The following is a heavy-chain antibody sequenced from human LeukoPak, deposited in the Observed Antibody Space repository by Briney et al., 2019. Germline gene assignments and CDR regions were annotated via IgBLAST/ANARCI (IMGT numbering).Heavy chain of an antibody. V-gene: IGHV1-46*01. CDR1: GYTFTCYY. Sequence: ASVKVSFKASGYTFTCYYMHWVRQAPGQGLEWMGIINPSGGSTSYAQKFQGRVTMTRDTSTSTVYMELSSLRSEDTAVYYCATLRSPPYYYGSGIYSSIDWFDPWGEGTLVTVSS. CDR2: INPSGGST. D-gene: IGHD3-10*01. J-gene: IGHJ5*02. CDR3: ATLRSPPYYYGSGIYSSIDWFDP.